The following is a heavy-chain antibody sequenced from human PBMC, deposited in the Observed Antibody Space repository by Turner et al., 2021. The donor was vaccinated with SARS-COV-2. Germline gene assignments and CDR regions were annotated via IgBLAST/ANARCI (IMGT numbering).Heavy chain of an antibody. Sequence: EVQLVASGGGLIQPGGSLRLTCAASGFTVSSNYMSWVRQAPGKGLEWVSVISSGGSTYYADSVKGRFTISRDNSKNTLYLQMNSLRAEDTAVYYCARDLMEVGGMDVWGQGTTVTVSS. V-gene: IGHV3-53*01. CDR3: ARDLMEVGGMDV. CDR1: GFTVSSNY. CDR2: ISSGGST. J-gene: IGHJ6*02. D-gene: IGHD3-3*01.